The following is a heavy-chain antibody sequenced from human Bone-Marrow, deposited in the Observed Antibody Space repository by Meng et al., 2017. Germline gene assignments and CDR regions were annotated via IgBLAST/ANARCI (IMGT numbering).Heavy chain of an antibody. V-gene: IGHV1-2*02. CDR3: ARARRPTRYFEGLNWFDP. J-gene: IGHJ5*02. CDR1: GYTLTELS. D-gene: IGHD3-9*01. Sequence: ASVKVSCKVSGYTLTELSMHWVRQAPGQGLEWMGWINPNSGGTNYAQKFQGRVTMTRDTSISTAYMELSRLRSDDTAVYYCARARRPTRYFEGLNWFDPWGQGTLVTVSS. CDR2: INPNSGGT.